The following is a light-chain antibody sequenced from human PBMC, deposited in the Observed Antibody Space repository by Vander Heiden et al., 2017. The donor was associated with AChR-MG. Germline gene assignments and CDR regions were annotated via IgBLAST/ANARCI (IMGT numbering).Light chain of an antibody. V-gene: IGKV4-1*01. CDR2: WAS. Sequence: DIVMTQSPDSLAVSLGERATINCKSSQSVLYSSNNKNYLAWYQQKPGQPPKLLIYWASTRESGVPDRFSGSGSGTDFTLTISSLQAEDVAVYYCQQDDSTPPTFGQGTKVGI. CDR3: QQDDSTPPT. CDR1: QSVLYSSNNKNY. J-gene: IGKJ1*01.